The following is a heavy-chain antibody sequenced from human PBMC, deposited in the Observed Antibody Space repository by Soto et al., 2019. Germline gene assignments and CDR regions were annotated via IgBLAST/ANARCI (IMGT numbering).Heavy chain of an antibody. CDR2: ISVYNGNT. D-gene: IGHD3-22*01. J-gene: IGHJ4*02. V-gene: IGHV1-18*01. Sequence: ASVKVSCKASGYTFTSYGTSWVRQAPGQGLEWMGWISVYNGNTNYAQKLQGRVTMTTDTSTSIAYMELRSLRSDDTAVYYCARDESPITIIIWGQGTLVTVSS. CDR3: ARDESPITIII. CDR1: GYTFTSYG.